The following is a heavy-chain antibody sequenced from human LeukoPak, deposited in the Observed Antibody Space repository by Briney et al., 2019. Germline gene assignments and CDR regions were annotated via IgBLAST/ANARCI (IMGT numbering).Heavy chain of an antibody. CDR1: GGSISSYY. V-gene: IGHV4-59*01. Sequence: SETLSLTCTVSGGSISSYYWSWIRQPPGKGLEWIGYIYYSGSTNYNPSLKSRVTISVDTSKNQFSLKLSSVTAADTAVYYCATATGVAHNAFDIWGQGTMVTVSS. CDR3: ATATGVAHNAFDI. J-gene: IGHJ3*02. D-gene: IGHD3-3*01. CDR2: IYYSGST.